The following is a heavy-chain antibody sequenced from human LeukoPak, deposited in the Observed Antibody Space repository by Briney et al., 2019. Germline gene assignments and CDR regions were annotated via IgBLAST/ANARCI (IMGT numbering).Heavy chain of an antibody. D-gene: IGHD3-10*01. CDR2: ISYDGSNK. CDR3: ARAELWFGELGGYYYYGMDV. CDR1: GFTFSSYA. V-gene: IGHV3-30*04. Sequence: GRSLRLSCAASGFTFSSYAMHGVRQAPGKGLEWVAVISYDGSNKYYADSVKGRFTISRDNSKNTLYLQMNSLRAEDTAVYYCARAELWFGELGGYYYYGMDVWGKGTTVTVST. J-gene: IGHJ6*04.